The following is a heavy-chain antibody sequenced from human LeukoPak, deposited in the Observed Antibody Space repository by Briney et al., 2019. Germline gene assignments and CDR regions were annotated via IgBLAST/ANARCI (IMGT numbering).Heavy chain of an antibody. CDR1: GFTFSSYS. J-gene: IGHJ4*02. CDR3: ARKTYCGGDCYGYFDY. D-gene: IGHD2-21*02. Sequence: GGSLRLSCAASGFTFSSYSMNWVRQAPGKGLEWVSSISSSSSYIYYADSVKGRFTISRDNAQNSLYLQMNSLRAEDTAVYYCARKTYCGGDCYGYFDYWGQGTLVTVSS. CDR2: ISSSSSYI. V-gene: IGHV3-21*01.